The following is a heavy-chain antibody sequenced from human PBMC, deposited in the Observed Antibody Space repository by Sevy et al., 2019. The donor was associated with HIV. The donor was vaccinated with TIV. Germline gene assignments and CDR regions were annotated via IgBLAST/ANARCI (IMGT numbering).Heavy chain of an antibody. CDR3: ARVEGHGYGDSGGYFDY. D-gene: IGHD4-17*01. J-gene: IGHJ4*02. V-gene: IGHV3-11*06. CDR1: GFTFSDYY. CDR2: ISSSSSYT. Sequence: GGSLRLSCAASGFTFSDYYMSWIRQAPGKGLEWVSYISSSSSYTKYADSVKGRFTISRDNAKNSLYLQMNSLRAEDTAVYYCARVEGHGYGDSGGYFDYWGQGTLVTVSS.